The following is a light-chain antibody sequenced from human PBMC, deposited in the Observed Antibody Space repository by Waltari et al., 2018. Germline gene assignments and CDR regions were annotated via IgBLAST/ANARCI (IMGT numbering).Light chain of an antibody. CDR2: DVT. CDR1: SNDVGAYNY. V-gene: IGLV2-11*01. CDR3: CSYRGSYTHVL. Sequence: QSALTQPRSVSGSPGPSVTIPCPGTSNDVGAYNYVSWYQQHPGKAPKLMIYDVTQLPSEVPDRFSGSKSGNTASLTISGLQAEDEANYYCCSYRGSYTHVLFGGGTNLTVL. J-gene: IGLJ2*01.